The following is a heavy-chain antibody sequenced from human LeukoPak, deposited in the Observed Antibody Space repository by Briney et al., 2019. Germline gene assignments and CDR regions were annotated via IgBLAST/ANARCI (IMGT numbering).Heavy chain of an antibody. CDR3: AKAELLWFGELPYYYYGMDV. CDR2: ISYDGSNK. CDR1: GFTFSSYG. J-gene: IGHJ6*02. D-gene: IGHD3-10*01. Sequence: GRSLRLSCAASGFTFSSYGMHWVRQAPGKGLEWVAVISYDGSNKYYADSVKGRFTISRDNSKNTLYLQMNSLRAEDTAVYYCAKAELLWFGELPYYYYGMDVSGQGTTVTVSS. V-gene: IGHV3-30*18.